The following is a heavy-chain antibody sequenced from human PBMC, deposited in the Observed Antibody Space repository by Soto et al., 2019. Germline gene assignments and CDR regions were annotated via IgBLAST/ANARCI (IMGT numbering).Heavy chain of an antibody. J-gene: IGHJ4*02. V-gene: IGHV1-69*01. CDR1: GGTFNGYS. D-gene: IGHD3-10*01. Sequence: QVQLVQSGAEGKEPGSSVKVSCKASGGTFNGYSISWGRQSPGQGLEWVGGTIPIFTTANYAQKFQGRLTRTADESTSTAYMELSGLRSDDTAIYYCARVDSSLVRLLGQFYLDHWGQGTLVTVSS. CDR3: ARVDSSLVRLLGQFYLDH. CDR2: TIPIFTTA.